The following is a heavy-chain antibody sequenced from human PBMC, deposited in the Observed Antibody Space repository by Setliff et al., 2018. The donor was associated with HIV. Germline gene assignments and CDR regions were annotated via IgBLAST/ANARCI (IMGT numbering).Heavy chain of an antibody. CDR2: IHHSGST. CDR3: ASGRVRQSRKFGGVIVLPPFDY. J-gene: IGHJ4*02. CDR1: GGSISDSYFY. D-gene: IGHD3-16*02. V-gene: IGHV4-31*03. Sequence: ASETLSLTCTVSGGSISDSYFYWSWIRQHPGKALEWIGYIHHSGSTFYIPSLKSRLIMSVDTSKSQFSLRLSSVTAADTAVYYCASGRVRQSRKFGGVIVLPPFDYWGQGTLVTVSS.